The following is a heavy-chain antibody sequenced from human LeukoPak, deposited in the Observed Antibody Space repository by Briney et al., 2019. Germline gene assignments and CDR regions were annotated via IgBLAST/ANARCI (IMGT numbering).Heavy chain of an antibody. Sequence: SETLSLTCTVSGGSISSYYWSWIRQPPGKGLEWIGYIYYSGSTNYNPSLKSRVTISVDTSKNQFSLKLSSVTAAHTAVYYCARVLIAAAGTPGAFDIWGQGTMVTVSS. CDR3: ARVLIAAAGTPGAFDI. V-gene: IGHV4-59*01. D-gene: IGHD6-13*01. CDR1: GGSISSYY. J-gene: IGHJ3*02. CDR2: IYYSGST.